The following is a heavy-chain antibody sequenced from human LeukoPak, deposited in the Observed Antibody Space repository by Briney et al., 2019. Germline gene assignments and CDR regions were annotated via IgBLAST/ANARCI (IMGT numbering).Heavy chain of an antibody. D-gene: IGHD6-19*01. J-gene: IGHJ5*02. CDR3: ARARRSIAVAANWFDP. CDR1: GYTFTSYY. Sequence: GASVKVSCKASGYTFTSYYMHWVRQAPGQGLEWMGIINPSGGSTSYAQKFQGRVTMTTDTSTSTAYMELRSLRSDDTAVYYCARARRSIAVAANWFDPWGQGTLVTVSS. V-gene: IGHV1-46*01. CDR2: INPSGGST.